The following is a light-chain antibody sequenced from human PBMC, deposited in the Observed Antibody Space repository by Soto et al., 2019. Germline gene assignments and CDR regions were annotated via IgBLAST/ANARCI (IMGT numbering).Light chain of an antibody. CDR2: DDS. Sequence: SSELTQPPSVSVAPGQTARITCGGNNIGSKSVNWYQQKPGQAPVLVVYDDSDRPSGIPERFSGSHSGNTATLTIRRVEAGDDADYYCQVWDSSSDRYVFGTGTKLTVL. J-gene: IGLJ1*01. CDR3: QVWDSSSDRYV. CDR1: NIGSKS. V-gene: IGLV3-21*02.